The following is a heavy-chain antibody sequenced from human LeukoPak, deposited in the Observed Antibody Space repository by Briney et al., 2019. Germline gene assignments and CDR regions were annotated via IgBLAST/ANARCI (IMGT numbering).Heavy chain of an antibody. CDR3: AARPGNLAVPFDY. CDR1: GFTFGTHA. Sequence: PGGSLRLSCGASGFTFGTHAMTWVRQAPGKGLEYVSLISGSGDITYYAHSLKDRFTISRDNSKSTLYLQMHSLRAEDTAVYYCAARPGNLAVPFDYWGQGTLVTVSS. V-gene: IGHV3-23*01. CDR2: ISGSGDIT. J-gene: IGHJ4*02. D-gene: IGHD1-7*01.